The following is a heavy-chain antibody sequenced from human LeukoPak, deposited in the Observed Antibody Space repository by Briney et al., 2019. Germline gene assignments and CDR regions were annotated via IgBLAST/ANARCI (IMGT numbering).Heavy chain of an antibody. J-gene: IGHJ6*03. CDR3: ALPPGPAVADHYYMDV. CDR2: INSGGSST. V-gene: IGHV3-74*01. Sequence: GGSLRLSCAASGFTFSSYWMHWVRQAPGKGLVWVSRINSGGSSTSYADSVKGRFTISRDNAKNTLYLQMNSLRAEDTAVYYCALPPGPAVADHYYMDVWGKGTTVTVSS. D-gene: IGHD6-19*01. CDR1: GFTFSSYW.